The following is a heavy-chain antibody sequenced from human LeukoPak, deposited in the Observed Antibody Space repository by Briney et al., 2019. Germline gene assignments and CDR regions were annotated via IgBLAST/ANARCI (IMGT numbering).Heavy chain of an antibody. D-gene: IGHD3-10*01. CDR3: ARWAYGSGSYSGLNWFDP. Sequence: SETVSLICAVSGGSISSSNWWSWVRQPPGKGLEWIGEIYHGGSTNYNPSLKSRVTISVDTSKNQFSLKLSSVTAADTAVYYCARWAYGSGSYSGLNWFDPWGQGTLVTVSS. CDR1: GGSISSSNW. CDR2: IYHGGST. J-gene: IGHJ5*02. V-gene: IGHV4-4*02.